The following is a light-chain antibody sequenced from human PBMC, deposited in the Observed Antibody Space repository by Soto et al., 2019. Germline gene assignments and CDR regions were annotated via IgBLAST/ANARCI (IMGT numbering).Light chain of an antibody. CDR2: CAS. Sequence: EIVMTQSPASLSVSPGDGATLSCRASQSVASNVAWYHQRPGQDPSLLIHCASTRTVGVPARFSGSGSGTEFTLTISSLQSEDFAVYYCQQYHNWPPQYTFGQGTKLQIK. J-gene: IGKJ2*01. V-gene: IGKV3-15*01. CDR3: QQYHNWPPQYT. CDR1: QSVASN.